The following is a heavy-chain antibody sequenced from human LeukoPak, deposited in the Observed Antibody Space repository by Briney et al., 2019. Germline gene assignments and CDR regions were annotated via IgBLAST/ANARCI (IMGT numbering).Heavy chain of an antibody. D-gene: IGHD4-17*01. Sequence: GGSLRLSCAASGFTFSNAWMSWVRQAPGKGLEWVSSISSSSSYIYYADSVKGRSTISRDNAKNSLYLQMNSLRAEDTAVYYCARGMTTVTTWFDPWGQGTLVTVSS. CDR3: ARGMTTVTTWFDP. CDR2: ISSSSSYI. CDR1: GFTFSNAW. V-gene: IGHV3-21*01. J-gene: IGHJ5*02.